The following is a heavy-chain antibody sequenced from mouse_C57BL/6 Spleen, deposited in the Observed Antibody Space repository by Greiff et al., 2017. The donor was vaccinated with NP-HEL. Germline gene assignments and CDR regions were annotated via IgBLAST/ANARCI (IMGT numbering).Heavy chain of an antibody. CDR2: IDPEDGGT. D-gene: IGHD2-3*01. Sequence: VQLQQSGAELVKPGASVKLSCTASGFNIKDYYMHWVKQRTEQGLEWIGRIDPEDGGTKYAPKFQGKATITADKSSNKDYLQLSSLTSEDTAVYYCAREGNAGYWGWFAYWGQGTLVTVSA. CDR3: AREGNAGYWGWFAY. J-gene: IGHJ3*01. V-gene: IGHV14-2*01. CDR1: GFNIKDYY.